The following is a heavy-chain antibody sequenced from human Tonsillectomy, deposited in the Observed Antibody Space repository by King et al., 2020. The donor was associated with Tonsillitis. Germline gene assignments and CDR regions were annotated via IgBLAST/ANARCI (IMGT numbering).Heavy chain of an antibody. Sequence: VQLVESGAEVKKPGASVKVSCKASGYTFSSYGISWVRQAPGQGLEWMGWISAYNGKRNYAQKLQDRVTMTTDTSTYTAYMELRSLRSDDTAVYYCARARVQPLQWLVHDWDYWGQGTLVTVSS. CDR2: ISAYNGKR. V-gene: IGHV1-18*04. CDR1: GYTFSSYG. CDR3: ARARVQPLQWLVHDWDY. J-gene: IGHJ4*02. D-gene: IGHD6-19*01.